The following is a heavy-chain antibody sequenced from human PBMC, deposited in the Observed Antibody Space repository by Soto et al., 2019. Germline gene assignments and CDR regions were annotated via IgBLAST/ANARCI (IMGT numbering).Heavy chain of an antibody. J-gene: IGHJ4*02. V-gene: IGHV1-3*01. CDR3: ARLVEWELPDYLDY. CDR1: GYTFTSYA. Sequence: ASVKVSCKASGYTFTSYAMHWVRQAPGQRLEWMGWINAGNGNTKYSQKFQGRVTITRDTSASTAYMELSSLRSEDTAVYYCARLVEWELPDYLDYWGQGTLVTVSS. CDR2: INAGNGNT. D-gene: IGHD1-26*01.